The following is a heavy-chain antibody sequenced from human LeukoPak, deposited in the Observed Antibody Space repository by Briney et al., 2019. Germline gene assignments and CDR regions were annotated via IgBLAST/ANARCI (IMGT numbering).Heavy chain of an antibody. CDR1: GGTFSSYA. J-gene: IGHJ4*02. D-gene: IGHD1-26*01. CDR2: IIPIFGTA. Sequence: SVKVSCKASGGTFSSYAISCVRQAPGQGLEWMGGIIPIFGTANYAQKFQGRVTITADESTSTAYMELSSLRSEDTAVYYCASPLVGATYFDYWGQGTLVTVSS. V-gene: IGHV1-69*13. CDR3: ASPLVGATYFDY.